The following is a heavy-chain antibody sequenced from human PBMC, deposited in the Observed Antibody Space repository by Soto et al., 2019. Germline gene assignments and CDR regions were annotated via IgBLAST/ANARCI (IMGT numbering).Heavy chain of an antibody. J-gene: IGHJ5*02. CDR2: ISYDGSNK. Sequence: GGSLRLSCAASGFTFSSYAMHWVRQAPGKGLEWVAVISYDGSNKYYADSVKGRFTISRDNSENTLYLQMNSLRAEDTAVYYCASYYSSSWSWGQGTLVTVSS. CDR1: GFTFSSYA. CDR3: ASYYSSSWS. D-gene: IGHD6-13*01. V-gene: IGHV3-30-3*01.